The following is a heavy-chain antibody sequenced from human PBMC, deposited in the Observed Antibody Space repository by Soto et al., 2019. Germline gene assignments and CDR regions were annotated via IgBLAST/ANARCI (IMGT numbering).Heavy chain of an antibody. CDR2: INPSGGST. J-gene: IGHJ5*02. V-gene: IGHV1-46*03. CDR1: GYTFTSYY. D-gene: IGHD2-2*01. Sequence: GASVKVSCKASGYTFTSYYMHWVRQAPGQGLEWMGIINPSGGSTSYAQKFQGRVTMTRDTSTSTVYMELSSLRSEDTAVYYCARLGGYCSSTSCYGSEGFDPWGQGTLVTVSS. CDR3: ARLGGYCSSTSCYGSEGFDP.